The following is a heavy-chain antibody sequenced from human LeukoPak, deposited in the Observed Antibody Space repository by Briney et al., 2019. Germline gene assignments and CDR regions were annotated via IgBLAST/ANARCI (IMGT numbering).Heavy chain of an antibody. D-gene: IGHD3-10*01. V-gene: IGHV3-23*01. CDR1: GFTFSNYG. J-gene: IGHJ6*02. CDR3: VKVLTHGSGTWTDIRYYYAMDV. CDR2: VSGSGLKT. Sequence: GGSLRLSCLASGFTFSNYGMSWVRQAPGKGLEWVSGVSGSGLKTHYADSVTGRLTISRDNSKNVVYLQINSLRPEDTAVYYCVKVLTHGSGTWTDIRYYYAMDVWGQGTTVTVSS.